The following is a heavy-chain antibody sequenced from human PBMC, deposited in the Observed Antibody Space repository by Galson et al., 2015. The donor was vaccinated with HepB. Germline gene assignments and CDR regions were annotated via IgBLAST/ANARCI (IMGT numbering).Heavy chain of an antibody. Sequence: PALVKPTQTLTLTCTFSGFSLSTSRVSVGWIRQPPGKALEWLALIYWNDDKRYSPSLRSRLTITKDTSKNQVVLTMTNMDPVDTATYYCAHSVLEVGGSYLFDHWGQGTLVTVSS. J-gene: IGHJ4*02. CDR3: AHSVLEVGGSYLFDH. D-gene: IGHD1-26*01. CDR2: IYWNDDK. V-gene: IGHV2-5*01. CDR1: GFSLSTSRVS.